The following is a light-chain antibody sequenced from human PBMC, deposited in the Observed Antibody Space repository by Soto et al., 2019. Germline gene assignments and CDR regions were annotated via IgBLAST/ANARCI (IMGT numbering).Light chain of an antibody. V-gene: IGLV2-14*01. CDR3: SSYTTSYFYV. CDR1: GRDIGAYNY. Sequence: QSVLTQPASVSGSPGHSITISCTGSGRDIGAYNYVSWYQQHPGKAPKLIIYGVKNRPSGVSNRFSASKSAFTASLTISGLQAEDEADYYCSSYTTSYFYVFGPGTKVTVL. J-gene: IGLJ1*01. CDR2: GVK.